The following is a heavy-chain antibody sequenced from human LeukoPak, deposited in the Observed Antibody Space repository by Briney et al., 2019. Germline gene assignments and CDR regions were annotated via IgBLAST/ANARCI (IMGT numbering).Heavy chain of an antibody. V-gene: IGHV1-69*13. CDR1: GGTFSSYA. Sequence: SVKVSCKASGGTFSSYAISWVRQAPGQGLEWMGGIIPIFGTANYAQKFQGRVTNTADESTSTAYMELSSLRSEDTAVYYCARSKIYYYYGMDVWGQGTTVTVSS. CDR2: IIPIFGTA. J-gene: IGHJ6*02. CDR3: ARSKIYYYYGMDV.